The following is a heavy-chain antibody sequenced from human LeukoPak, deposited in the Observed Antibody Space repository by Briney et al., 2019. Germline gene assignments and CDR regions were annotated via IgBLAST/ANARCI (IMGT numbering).Heavy chain of an antibody. CDR1: GFTFSSYA. J-gene: IGHJ4*02. CDR2: ISYDGSNK. CDR3: ARDVLTYGSYFDY. D-gene: IGHD3-10*01. V-gene: IGHV3-30-3*01. Sequence: GGSLRLSCAASGFTFSSYAMHWVRQAPGKVLEWVAVISYDGSNKYYADSVKGRFTISRDNSKNTLYLQMNSLRAEDTAVYYCARDVLTYGSYFDYWGQGTLVTVSS.